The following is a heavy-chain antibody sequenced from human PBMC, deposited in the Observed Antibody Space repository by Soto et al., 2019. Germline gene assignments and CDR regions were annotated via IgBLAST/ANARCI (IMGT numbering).Heavy chain of an antibody. V-gene: IGHV4-39*01. J-gene: IGHJ6*03. CDR2: IHYSGTT. D-gene: IGHD3-10*01. CDR1: CGSISSSSYY. CDR3: ARPFSYGSGGRFYYMDV. Sequence: QLQLQESGPGLVKPSETLPLTCTVSCGSISSSSYYWGWIRQPPGKRLEWIGSIHYSGTTYHNPSLKGRFTISVDVSKSQFSLTLSSVTAADTAVYYCARPFSYGSGGRFYYMDVWGKWTTVTVSS.